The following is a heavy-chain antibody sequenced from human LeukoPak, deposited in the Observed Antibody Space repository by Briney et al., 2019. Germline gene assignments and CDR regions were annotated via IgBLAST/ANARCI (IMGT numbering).Heavy chain of an antibody. J-gene: IGHJ4*02. CDR2: ISSGSSDK. V-gene: IGHV3-21*01. D-gene: IGHD6-13*01. Sequence: GGSLRLSCAASGFTFSGDSMNWGRQAPGKGRGWGSFISSGSSDKYYADSVRGRSTISGDNDKTSLYLLINSRRADDTAVYFCARDSGYSTTFDHWGQGTLVTVSS. CDR3: ARDSGYSTTFDH. CDR1: GFTFSGDS.